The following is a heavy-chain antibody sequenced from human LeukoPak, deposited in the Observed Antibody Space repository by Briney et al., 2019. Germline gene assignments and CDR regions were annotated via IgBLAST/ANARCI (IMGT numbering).Heavy chain of an antibody. CDR1: GFTFSSYA. V-gene: IGHV3-30-3*01. CDR3: ARDGYCSSTSCYFDY. Sequence: GGSLRLSCAASGFTFSSYAMHWVRQAPGKGLEWVAVISYDGSNKYYADSVKGRFTISRGNSKNTLYLQMNSLRAEDTAVYYCARDGYCSSTSCYFDYWGQGTLVTVSS. CDR2: ISYDGSNK. J-gene: IGHJ4*02. D-gene: IGHD2-2*03.